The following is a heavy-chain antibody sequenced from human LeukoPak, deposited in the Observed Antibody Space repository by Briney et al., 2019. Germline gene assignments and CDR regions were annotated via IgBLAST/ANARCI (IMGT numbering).Heavy chain of an antibody. Sequence: GGSLRLSCAASGFTFSSYGMHWVRQAPGKGLEWVAVISYDGSNKYYADSVKGRFTISRDNSKNTLYLQMNSLRAEDTAVYYCAKGVVFGPREVVAATPFDYWGQGTLVTVSS. CDR2: ISYDGSNK. J-gene: IGHJ4*02. CDR1: GFTFSSYG. CDR3: AKGVVFGPREVVAATPFDY. V-gene: IGHV3-30*18. D-gene: IGHD2-15*01.